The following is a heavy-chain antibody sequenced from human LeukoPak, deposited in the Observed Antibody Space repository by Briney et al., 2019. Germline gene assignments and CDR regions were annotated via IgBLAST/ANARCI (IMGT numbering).Heavy chain of an antibody. CDR1: AFTFSSYW. D-gene: IGHD3-22*01. CDR2: IKEDGTEK. CDR3: AREVVLSTSAWFEY. V-gene: IGHV3-7*01. J-gene: IGHJ4*02. Sequence: GGSLRLSCAASAFTFSSYWMSWVRQAPGKGLEWVANIKEDGTEKYYQDSVKGRFTISRDNAKNSLYLQMNSLRAEDTAVYYCAREVVLSTSAWFEYWGQGTLVTVSS.